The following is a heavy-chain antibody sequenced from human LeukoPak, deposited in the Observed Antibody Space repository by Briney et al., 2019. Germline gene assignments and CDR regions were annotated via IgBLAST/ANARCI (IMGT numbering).Heavy chain of an antibody. J-gene: IGHJ2*01. D-gene: IGHD2-21*02. CDR3: AKGSGHIVVVTAYLYFDL. CDR2: ISWNSGSI. V-gene: IGHV3-9*01. CDR1: GFTFDDYA. Sequence: GGSLRLSCAASGFTFDDYAMHWVRQAPGKGLEWVSGISWNSGSIGYADSVKGRFTISRDNAKNSLYLQMNSLRAEDTALYYCAKGSGHIVVVTAYLYFDLWGRGTLVTVSS.